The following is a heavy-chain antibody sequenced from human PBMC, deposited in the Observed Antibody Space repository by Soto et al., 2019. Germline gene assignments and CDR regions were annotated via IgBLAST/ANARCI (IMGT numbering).Heavy chain of an antibody. J-gene: IGHJ3*01. V-gene: IGHV3-21*01. CDR1: GLSFSICD. Sequence: GGSLRLSCAASGLSFSICDMSWVRQAPGKGLEWVSSISSSGGDIFYADSVKGRFTISRDNAKHSMYLQMNSLRVEDTAVYYCANMRETAESAWAIDFWRQGTMVTVSS. CDR2: ISSSGGDI. D-gene: IGHD2-21*02. CDR3: ANMRETAESAWAIDF.